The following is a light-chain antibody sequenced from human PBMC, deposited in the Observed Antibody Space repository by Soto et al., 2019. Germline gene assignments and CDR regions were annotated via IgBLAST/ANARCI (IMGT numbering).Light chain of an antibody. CDR2: DAS. J-gene: IGKJ1*01. Sequence: DIQMTQSPSTLSASVGDRVTITCRASQSISSWLDWYQQKPGKAPKLLIYDASSLESGVPSRFSGSGSGTEFTLTISSLQPDDFATYYCQQYNSYSPVTFGQGTKVEIK. V-gene: IGKV1-5*01. CDR1: QSISSW. CDR3: QQYNSYSPVT.